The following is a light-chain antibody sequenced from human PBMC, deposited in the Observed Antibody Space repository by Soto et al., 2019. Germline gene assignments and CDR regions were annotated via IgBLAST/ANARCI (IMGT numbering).Light chain of an antibody. Sequence: QSALTQPRSVSGSPGQSVTISCTGTSSDVGGYNYVSWYQQLPGKAPKLMIYDVSKRPSGVPDRFSGSKSGNTASLTISGLQADDEADYYCCSYAGTFTGVFGGGTKLTAL. V-gene: IGLV2-11*01. CDR2: DVS. J-gene: IGLJ3*02. CDR1: SSDVGGYNY. CDR3: CSYAGTFTGV.